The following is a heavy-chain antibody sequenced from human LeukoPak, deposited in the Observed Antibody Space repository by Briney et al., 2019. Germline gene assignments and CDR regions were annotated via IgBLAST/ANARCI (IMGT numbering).Heavy chain of an antibody. CDR2: IYYSGST. CDR3: ARTYGSSGLGYFDL. V-gene: IGHV4-30-4*02. CDR1: GGSISSGDYY. J-gene: IGHJ2*01. Sequence: PSETLSLTCTVSGGSISSGDYYWSWIRQPPGKGLEWIGYIYYSGSTYYNPSLKSRVTISVDTSKNQFSLKLSSVTAADTAVYYCARTYGSSGLGYFDLWGRGTLVTVSS. D-gene: IGHD6-13*01.